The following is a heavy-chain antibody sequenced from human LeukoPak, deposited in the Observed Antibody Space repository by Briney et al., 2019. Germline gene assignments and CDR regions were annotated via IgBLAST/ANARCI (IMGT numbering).Heavy chain of an antibody. Sequence: GGSLRLSCAASGFXFSKYDMHWVRQATGKGLEWVSTIGTAGDTYYPGSVKGRFTISRENAKNSLYLQMNSLRVGDTAVYYCAREDPRGSGFDYWGQGTLVTVSS. D-gene: IGHD2-15*01. V-gene: IGHV3-13*04. J-gene: IGHJ4*02. CDR1: GFXFSKYD. CDR3: AREDPRGSGFDY. CDR2: IGTAGDT.